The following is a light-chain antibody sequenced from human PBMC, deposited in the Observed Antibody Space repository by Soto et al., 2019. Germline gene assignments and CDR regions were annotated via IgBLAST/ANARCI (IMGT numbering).Light chain of an antibody. CDR3: YSYSTSGIHYV. Sequence: QSALTQPASVSGSPGQSITISCAGSSSDVGGYEYVSWYQQHPGRAPKLIIYDVSNRPSGVSNRFSGAKSGNTASLTISGLQADDEADYYRYSYSTSGIHYVFGDGTKLTVL. J-gene: IGLJ1*01. CDR2: DVS. CDR1: SSDVGGYEY. V-gene: IGLV2-14*03.